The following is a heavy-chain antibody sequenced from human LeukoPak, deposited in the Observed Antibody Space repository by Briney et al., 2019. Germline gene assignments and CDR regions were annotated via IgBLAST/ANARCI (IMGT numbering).Heavy chain of an antibody. J-gene: IGHJ5*02. Sequence: SETLSLTCAVYGGSFSGYYWSWIRQPPGKGLERIGEINHSGSTYYNPSLKSRVTISVDTSKNQFSLKLSSVTAADTAVYYCARLLDYYDSSGYYVNWFDPWGQGTLVTVSS. D-gene: IGHD3-22*01. CDR2: INHSGST. CDR3: ARLLDYYDSSGYYVNWFDP. V-gene: IGHV4-34*01. CDR1: GGSFSGYY.